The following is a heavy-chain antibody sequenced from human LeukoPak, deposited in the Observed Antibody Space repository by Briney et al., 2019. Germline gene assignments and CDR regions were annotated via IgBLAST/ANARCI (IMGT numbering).Heavy chain of an antibody. CDR1: GGSFSGDY. V-gene: IGHV4-34*01. D-gene: IGHD3-22*01. J-gene: IGHJ4*02. CDR2: INHSGST. CDR3: AGSFTYYYDSSGSPSY. Sequence: SETLSLTCAVYGGSFSGDYWSWIRQPPGKGLEWIGEINHSGSTNYNPSLTSRVTISVDTSKIQFSLKLSSVTAADTAVYYCAGSFTYYYDSSGSPSYWGQGTLVTVSS.